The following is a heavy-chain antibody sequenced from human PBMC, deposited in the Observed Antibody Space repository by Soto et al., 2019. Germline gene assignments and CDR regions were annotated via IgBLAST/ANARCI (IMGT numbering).Heavy chain of an antibody. Sequence: PGGSLRLSCAASGFTFSSYSMNWVRQAPGKGLEWVSSISSSSSYIYYADSVKGRFTISRDNAKNSLYLQMNSLRAEDTAVYYCASNRGVGWYISYGMDVWGQGTTVTVSS. D-gene: IGHD3-10*01. J-gene: IGHJ6*02. CDR1: GFTFSSYS. CDR3: ASNRGVGWYISYGMDV. V-gene: IGHV3-21*01. CDR2: ISSSSSYI.